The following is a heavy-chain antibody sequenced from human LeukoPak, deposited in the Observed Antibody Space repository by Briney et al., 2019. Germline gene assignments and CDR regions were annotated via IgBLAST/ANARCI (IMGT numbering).Heavy chain of an antibody. CDR2: IIPIFGAV. V-gene: IGHV1-69*06. CDR3: ARGPIDMATDRPAEYFHH. Sequence: SVTVSCKASGGTFNSYAISWVRQVPGQGLEWMGRIIPIFGAVDYAQKFQGRVTITADNSTSTAYMELISPKSEDTAVYYCARGPIDMATDRPAEYFHHWGQGTLVTVSS. J-gene: IGHJ1*01. CDR1: GGTFNSYA. D-gene: IGHD5-24*01.